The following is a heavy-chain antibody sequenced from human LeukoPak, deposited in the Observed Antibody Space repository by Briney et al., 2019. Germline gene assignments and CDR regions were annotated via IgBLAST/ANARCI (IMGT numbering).Heavy chain of an antibody. Sequence: GGSLGLSCAAPGFTFSNYAMSWVRQAPGKGLEWVSGLSSGGGSTYYADSVKGRFTISRDNSKNTLYLQMNSLRAEDTAVYYCAKLNGYSSSWFDYWGQGTLVTVSS. D-gene: IGHD6-13*01. V-gene: IGHV3-23*01. CDR1: GFTFSNYA. CDR2: LSSGGGST. J-gene: IGHJ4*02. CDR3: AKLNGYSSSWFDY.